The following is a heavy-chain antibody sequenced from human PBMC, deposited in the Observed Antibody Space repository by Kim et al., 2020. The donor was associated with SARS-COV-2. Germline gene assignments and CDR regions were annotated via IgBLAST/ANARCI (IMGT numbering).Heavy chain of an antibody. J-gene: IGHJ3*02. Sequence: GSLRLSCAVAGFTFSDYAMHWVRQTPGKGLEWVAVISTDGSNRFYTDSVKGRITISRDNSKNTVYLQMNSLRPEDTALYYCARDPRGGSTWRNAFDMWGQGTMVTVSS. V-gene: IGHV3-30*14. CDR1: GFTFSDYA. CDR3: ARDPRGGSTWRNAFDM. CDR2: ISTDGSNR. D-gene: IGHD3-16*01.